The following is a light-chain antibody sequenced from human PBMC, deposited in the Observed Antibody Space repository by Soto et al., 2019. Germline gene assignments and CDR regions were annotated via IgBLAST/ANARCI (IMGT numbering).Light chain of an antibody. V-gene: IGKV1-39*01. CDR3: QQYYNWPRT. CDR2: AAS. J-gene: IGKJ1*01. CDR1: QSISSY. Sequence: DIQMTQSPSSLSASVGDRVTITCRASQSISSYLNWYQQKPGKAPKLLIYAASSLQSGVPSRFSGSGSGTEFTLTISSLRSEDFAVYFCQQYYNWPRTFGQGTKVDIK.